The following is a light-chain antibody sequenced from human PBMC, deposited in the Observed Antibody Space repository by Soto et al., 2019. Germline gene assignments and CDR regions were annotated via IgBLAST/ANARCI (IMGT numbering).Light chain of an antibody. Sequence: DIQMTQSPSSLSASVGDRVTITCRASQGICNYLAWFQQKPAKAPKALIYPASSLQSGVPSRFRGNGSGTDFTLTISSLEPEEFATYYSQQYNSYPPTFGQGTKVEIK. J-gene: IGKJ1*01. CDR1: QGICNY. V-gene: IGKV1-16*01. CDR3: QQYNSYPPT. CDR2: PAS.